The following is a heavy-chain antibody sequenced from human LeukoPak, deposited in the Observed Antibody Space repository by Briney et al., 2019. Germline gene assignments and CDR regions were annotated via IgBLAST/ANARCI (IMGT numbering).Heavy chain of an antibody. Sequence: XSXKXXGYXXTXYXISWVRQAPGQGLEWMGWISAYNGNTNYAQKLQGRVTMTTDTSTSTAYMELRSLRSDDTAVYYCARVFHTFLDYWGQGTLVTVSS. V-gene: IGHV1-18*01. CDR3: ARVFHTFLDY. CDR1: GYXXTXYX. J-gene: IGHJ4*02. CDR2: ISAYNGNT. D-gene: IGHD2/OR15-2a*01.